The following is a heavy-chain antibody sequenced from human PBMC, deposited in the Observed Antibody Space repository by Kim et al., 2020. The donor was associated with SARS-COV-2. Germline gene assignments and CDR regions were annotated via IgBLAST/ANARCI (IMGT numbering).Heavy chain of an antibody. Sequence: GGSLRLSCATSGFTLNSNVMAWVRQAPGKGLNWVSAIRGRGDGTFYADSVKGRFTISRDISENTLYLQMNSLRVEDTAIYYCAKLKTMLQGVNYFDSWGQGTLVAVSS. J-gene: IGHJ5*01. V-gene: IGHV3-23*01. CDR1: GFTLNSNV. CDR3: AKLKTMLQGVNYFDS. CDR2: IRGRGDGT. D-gene: IGHD3-10*01.